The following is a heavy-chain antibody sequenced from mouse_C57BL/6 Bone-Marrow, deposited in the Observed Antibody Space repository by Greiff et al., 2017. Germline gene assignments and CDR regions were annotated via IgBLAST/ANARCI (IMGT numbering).Heavy chain of an antibody. D-gene: IGHD2-4*01. J-gene: IGHJ4*01. CDR3: ARYDYELYAMDY. CDR1: GYTFTDYY. V-gene: IGHV1-19*01. CDR2: INPYNGGT. Sequence: VQLQQSGPVLVKPGASVKMSCKASGYTFTDYYMNWVKQSHGKSLEWIGVINPYNGGTSYNQKFKGKATLTVDKSSSTAYMELNRLTSEDSAVYYCARYDYELYAMDYWGQGTSVTVSS.